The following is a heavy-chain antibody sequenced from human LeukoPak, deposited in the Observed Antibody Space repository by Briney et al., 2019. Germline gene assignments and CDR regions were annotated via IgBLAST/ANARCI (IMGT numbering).Heavy chain of an antibody. D-gene: IGHD3-22*01. CDR3: AKKGYYDSSGYLTPYWCFDL. Sequence: GGSLRLSCAASGFTFSSYAMSWVRQAPGKGLEWVSAISGSGGSTYYADSVKGRFTISRDNSKNTLYVQMNSLRAEDTAIYYCAKKGYYDSSGYLTPYWCFDLWGRGTLVTVSS. CDR1: GFTFSSYA. V-gene: IGHV3-23*01. J-gene: IGHJ2*01. CDR2: ISGSGGST.